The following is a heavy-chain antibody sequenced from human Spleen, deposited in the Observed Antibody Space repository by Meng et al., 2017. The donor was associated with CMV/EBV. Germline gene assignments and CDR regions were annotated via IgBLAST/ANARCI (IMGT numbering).Heavy chain of an antibody. CDR2: ISYDGSNK. CDR1: GFTVSSNY. Sequence: GESLKISCAASGFTVSSNYMTWVRQAPGKGLEWVAVISYDGSNKYYADSVKGRFTISRDNSKNTLYLQMNSLRAEDTAVYYCARGHRSVVVIDWFDPWGQGTLVTVSS. CDR3: ARGHRSVVVIDWFDP. J-gene: IGHJ5*02. D-gene: IGHD2-21*01. V-gene: IGHV3-30-3*01.